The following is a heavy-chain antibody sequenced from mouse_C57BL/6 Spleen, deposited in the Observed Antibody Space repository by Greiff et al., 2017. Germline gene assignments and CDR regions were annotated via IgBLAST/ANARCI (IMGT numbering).Heavy chain of an antibody. CDR2: IHPNSGST. Sequence: QVQLQQPGAELVKPGASVKLSCKASGYTFTSYWMHWVKQRPGQGLEWIGMIHPNSGSTNYNEKFKSKATLTVDKSSSTAYMQLSSLTSEDSAVYYCARTTVKGARTNGDYFDYWGQGTTLTVSS. J-gene: IGHJ2*01. D-gene: IGHD1-1*01. CDR3: ARTTVKGARTNGDYFDY. CDR1: GYTFTSYW. V-gene: IGHV1-64*01.